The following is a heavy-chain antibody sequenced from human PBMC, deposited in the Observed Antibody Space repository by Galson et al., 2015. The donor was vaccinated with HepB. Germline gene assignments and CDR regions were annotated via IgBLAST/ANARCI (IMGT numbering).Heavy chain of an antibody. J-gene: IGHJ4*02. CDR2: ISSSSSYI. V-gene: IGHV3-21*01. CDR1: GFTFSSYS. CDR3: ARDRRWELLDFDY. Sequence: LRLSCAASGFTFSSYSMNWVRQAPGKGLEWVSSISSSSSYIYYADSVKGRFTISRDNAKNSLYLQMNSLRAEDTAVYYCARDRRWELLDFDYWGQGTLVTVSS. D-gene: IGHD1-26*01.